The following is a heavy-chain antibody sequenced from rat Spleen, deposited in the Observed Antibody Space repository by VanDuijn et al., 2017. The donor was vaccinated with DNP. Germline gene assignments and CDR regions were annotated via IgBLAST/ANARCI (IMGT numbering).Heavy chain of an antibody. V-gene: IGHV4-2*01. CDR3: ARGPNYGGYLDYFDY. D-gene: IGHD1-11*01. CDR2: INKESSTI. J-gene: IGHJ2*01. Sequence: EVKLVESGGGLVQPGRSLKLSCAASGFNFNEYWMGWVRQAPGKGLERIGEINKESSTINYSPSSKDKFTISRDNAQDTLYLQMNKLGSEDTAIYYCARGPNYGGYLDYFDYWGQGVMVTVSS. CDR1: GFNFNEYW.